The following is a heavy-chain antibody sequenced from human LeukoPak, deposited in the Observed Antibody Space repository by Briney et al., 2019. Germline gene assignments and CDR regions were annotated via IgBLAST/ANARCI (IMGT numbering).Heavy chain of an antibody. V-gene: IGHV4-59*01. CDR3: ATGYSSTWYYFDY. CDR2: SYHTGST. Sequence: KPSETLSLTCTVSVDSISSYYGIWIRQPPGKGLEWIGYSYHTGSTNYNPSLKSRVTISVDKSKNQFYLKLSSVTAGDTAVYYCATGYSSTWYYFDYWGQGTLITVSS. J-gene: IGHJ4*02. D-gene: IGHD6-13*01. CDR1: VDSISSYY.